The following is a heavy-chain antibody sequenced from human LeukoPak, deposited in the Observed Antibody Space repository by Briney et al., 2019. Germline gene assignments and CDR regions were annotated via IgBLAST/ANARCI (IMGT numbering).Heavy chain of an antibody. CDR3: AREIPSVLGIAAALDY. Sequence: PGGSLRLSCAASGFTFSNYHMNWVRQAPGKGLEWVSSISSSSSYIYYADSVKGRFTISRDNAKNSLYLQMNSLRAEDTAVYYCAREIPSVLGIAAALDYWGQGTLVTVSS. J-gene: IGHJ4*02. CDR2: ISSSSSYI. D-gene: IGHD6-13*01. V-gene: IGHV3-21*01. CDR1: GFTFSNYH.